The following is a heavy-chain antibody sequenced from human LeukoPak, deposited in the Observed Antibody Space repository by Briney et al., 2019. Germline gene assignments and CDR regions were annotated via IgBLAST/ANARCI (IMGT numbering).Heavy chain of an antibody. CDR2: INPNSGGT. Sequence: ASVKVSCKASGYTFTGYYMHWIRQASGHGLEWMAWINPNSGGTNSAQKFQGRVTMTRDTSISTAYMELSSLTFDDTAVYYCGRGTIAVVAADLRTDQWGQGTPVIVSS. CDR1: GYTFTGYY. J-gene: IGHJ4*02. CDR3: GRGTIAVVAADLRTDQ. D-gene: IGHD2-15*01. V-gene: IGHV1-2*02.